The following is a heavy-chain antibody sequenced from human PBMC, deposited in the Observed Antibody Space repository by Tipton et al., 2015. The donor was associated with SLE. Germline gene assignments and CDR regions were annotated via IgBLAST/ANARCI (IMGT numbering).Heavy chain of an antibody. V-gene: IGHV4-61*10. CDR2: IYYSGST. Sequence: TLSLTCTVSGGSISSGSYYWSWIRQPAGKGLEWIGYIYYSGSTNYNPSLKSRVTISVDTSKNQFSLKLSSVTAADTAVYYCASWGYGSGSYYTDYWGQGTLVTVSS. J-gene: IGHJ4*02. CDR3: ASWGYGSGSYYTDY. CDR1: GGSISSGSYY. D-gene: IGHD3-10*01.